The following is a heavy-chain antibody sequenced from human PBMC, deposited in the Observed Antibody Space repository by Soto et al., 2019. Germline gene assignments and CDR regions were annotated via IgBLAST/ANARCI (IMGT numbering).Heavy chain of an antibody. J-gene: IGHJ6*02. V-gene: IGHV1-69*01. CDR2: IIPIFGTA. Sequence: QVPLVQSGAEVKKPGSSVKVSCKASGGTFSSYAITWVRQAPGQGLEWMGGIIPIFGTAKYNQKFQGRVTITADESTSTGYRELSSLRSEDTAVYYCARNEYSTTFYYYGMGVWGQGTTLTVSS. D-gene: IGHD6-6*01. CDR3: ARNEYSTTFYYYGMGV. CDR1: GGTFSSYA.